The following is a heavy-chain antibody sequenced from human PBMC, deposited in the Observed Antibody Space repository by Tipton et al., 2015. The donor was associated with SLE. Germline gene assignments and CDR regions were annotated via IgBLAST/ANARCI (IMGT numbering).Heavy chain of an antibody. CDR1: GFSFSSRA. V-gene: IGHV3-33*01. Sequence: SLRLSCEASGFSFSSRAMHWVRQAPGKGLQWVALIWYDGSNEYYADSVKGRFTISRDNAENSLYLQMNSLRAEDTAVYYCARDTYYDFWSGYRSYYYYMDVWGKGTTVTVSS. CDR2: IWYDGSNE. D-gene: IGHD3-3*01. J-gene: IGHJ6*03. CDR3: ARDTYYDFWSGYRSYYYYMDV.